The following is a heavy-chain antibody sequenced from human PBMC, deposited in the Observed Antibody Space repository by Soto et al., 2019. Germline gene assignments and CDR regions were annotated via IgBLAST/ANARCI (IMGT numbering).Heavy chain of an antibody. CDR2: ISDTGGST. CDR3: AKVGELAVGGFDY. V-gene: IGHV3-23*01. J-gene: IGHJ4*02. Sequence: EVQLLESGGGLVQPGGSLRLSCAASGFTFSSYAMSWVRQAPGKGLEWVSRISDTGGSTYYADSVKGRFTISRDSSKNTLYLQMNSLRVDDTAIYYCAKVGELAVGGFDYWGQGTLVTVSS. D-gene: IGHD2-15*01. CDR1: GFTFSSYA.